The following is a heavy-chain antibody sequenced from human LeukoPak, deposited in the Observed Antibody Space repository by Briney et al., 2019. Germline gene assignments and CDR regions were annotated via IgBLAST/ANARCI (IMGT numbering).Heavy chain of an antibody. J-gene: IGHJ4*02. CDR2: IHGEGSDI. D-gene: IGHD3-22*01. CDR3: ARRLYYDTSGSPFDL. CDR1: GFTFSNFW. V-gene: IGHV3-74*03. Sequence: GGSLRLSCAASGFTFSNFWMSWIRQPPGNGLLWVSRIHGEGSDIEYADSVRGRFIISRDNAKNTLYLQMDSLTAEDTAVYYCARRLYYDTSGSPFDLWGQGTLVTVSS.